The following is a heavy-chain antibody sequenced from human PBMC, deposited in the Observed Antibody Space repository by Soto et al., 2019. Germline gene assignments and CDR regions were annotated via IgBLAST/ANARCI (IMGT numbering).Heavy chain of an antibody. D-gene: IGHD2-8*01. V-gene: IGHV4-4*02. CDR2: IFHSGNT. Sequence: QVQLQESGPGLVKPSGTLSLTCAVSSGSIDTTXWWSWVRQPPGKGLEWIGEIFHSGNTYYNPSLASRVTISVDTSKNQFSLNLRSVTAADTAVYYCARRTWGMDVWGQGTTVTVSS. J-gene: IGHJ6*02. CDR1: SGSIDTTXW. CDR3: ARRTWGMDV.